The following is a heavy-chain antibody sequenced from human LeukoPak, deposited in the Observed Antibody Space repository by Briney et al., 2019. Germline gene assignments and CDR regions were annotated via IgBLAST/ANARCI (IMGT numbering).Heavy chain of an antibody. CDR2: IYYSGST. V-gene: IGHV4-59*01. D-gene: IGHD3-10*01. Sequence: PSETLSLTCTVSGGSISSYYWSWIRQPPGEGLEWIGYIYYSGSTNYNPSLKSRVTISVDTSKNQFSLKLSSVTAADTAVYYCARGARVGTFDYWGQGTLVTVSS. CDR1: GGSISSYY. CDR3: ARGARVGTFDY. J-gene: IGHJ4*02.